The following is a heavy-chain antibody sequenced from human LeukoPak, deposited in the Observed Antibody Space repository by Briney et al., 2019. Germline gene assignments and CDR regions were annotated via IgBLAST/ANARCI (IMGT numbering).Heavy chain of an antibody. CDR1: GYTFTDYF. V-gene: IGHV1-2*02. Sequence: GASVTVSFKTSGYTFTDYFIHWVGQAPGLGLEWMGWINPSTCGTNYAQLFQRRFTMTTDTSISTAYMELSSLLSDDTAVYYCARHQSFYDAGDQRFVYWGQGTLVTVSS. CDR3: ARHQSFYDAGDQRFVY. CDR2: INPSTCGT. D-gene: IGHD2/OR15-2a*01. J-gene: IGHJ4*02.